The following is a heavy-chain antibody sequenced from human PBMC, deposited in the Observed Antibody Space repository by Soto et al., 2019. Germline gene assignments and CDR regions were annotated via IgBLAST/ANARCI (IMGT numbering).Heavy chain of an antibody. CDR1: GGSISSAGSY. Sequence: QVQLQESGPGLVKPSQTLSLTCSVSGGSISSAGSYWSWIRQHPGEGMEWIGHIYYSGSTFYSPSRKSRVTMSVDTSRNQFSLRLSSVTAADTAVYYCAGEALGSSTSWRNWFDPWGQGTLVTVSS. V-gene: IGHV4-31*03. D-gene: IGHD2-2*01. CDR2: IYYSGST. J-gene: IGHJ5*02. CDR3: AGEALGSSTSWRNWFDP.